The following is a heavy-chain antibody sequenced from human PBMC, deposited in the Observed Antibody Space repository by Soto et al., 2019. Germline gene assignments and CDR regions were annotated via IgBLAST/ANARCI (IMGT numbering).Heavy chain of an antibody. D-gene: IGHD3-10*01. CDR2: INSDGSGT. V-gene: IGHV3-74*01. Sequence: EVQLVESGGGLVQPGGSLRLSCAASEFSFSSYWMHWVRQAPGKGLMWVSRINSDGSGTDYADSVKGRFTISRDNANKTLYLQMNRLRVEDTAVYYSTRGWVNYGSGSYDVWGQGTTVTVSS. J-gene: IGHJ6*02. CDR3: TRGWVNYGSGSYDV. CDR1: EFSFSSYW.